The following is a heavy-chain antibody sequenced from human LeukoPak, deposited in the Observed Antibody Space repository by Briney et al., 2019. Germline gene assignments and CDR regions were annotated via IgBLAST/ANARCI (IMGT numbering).Heavy chain of an antibody. D-gene: IGHD3-10*01. V-gene: IGHV4-39*07. CDR3: ARAGDYGSGSYYWFDP. CDR2: IYYSGST. CDR1: GGSISSSSYY. J-gene: IGHJ5*02. Sequence: SETLSLTCTVSGGSISSSSYYWGWIRQPPGKGLEWIGSIYYSGSTYYNPSLKSRVTISVDTSKNQFSLKLSSVTAADTAVYYCARAGDYGSGSYYWFDPWGQGTLVTVSS.